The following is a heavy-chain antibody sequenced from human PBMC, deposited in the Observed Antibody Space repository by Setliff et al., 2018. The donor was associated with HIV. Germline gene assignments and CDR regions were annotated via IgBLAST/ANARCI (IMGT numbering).Heavy chain of an antibody. J-gene: IGHJ4*02. V-gene: IGHV4-59*01. CDR3: ASEKKAWSVSDSFYEY. CDR2: VHYSGST. D-gene: IGHD3-3*01. CDR1: GLSMSYNY. Sequence: SETLSLTCTVSGLSMSYNYWTWIRQSPGKGLEWIGYVHYSGSTRYNPSLKSQVTISVDTSKKKFSLKLTSMTATDTAVYYCASEKKAWSVSDSFYEYWGQGVPVTSPQ.